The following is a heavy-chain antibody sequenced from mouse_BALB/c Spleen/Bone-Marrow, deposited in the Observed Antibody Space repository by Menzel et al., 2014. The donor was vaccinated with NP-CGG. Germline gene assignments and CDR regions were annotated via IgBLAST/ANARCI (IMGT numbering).Heavy chain of an antibody. CDR3: PRPVYRYDPPAY. Sequence: EVKVEESGGGLVQPGGSLKLSCAASGFDFSRYWMSWVRQAPGKGLEWIGEINPDSSTLNYTPSLKDKFIISRDNANHALYLQMNKVRSEDTALYYGPRPVYRYDPPAYWGQGTTLTVSS. V-gene: IGHV4-1*02. J-gene: IGHJ2*01. D-gene: IGHD2-14*01. CDR2: INPDSSTL. CDR1: GFDFSRYW.